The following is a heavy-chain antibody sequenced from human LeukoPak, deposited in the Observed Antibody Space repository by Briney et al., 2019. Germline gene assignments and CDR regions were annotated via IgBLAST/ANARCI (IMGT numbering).Heavy chain of an antibody. J-gene: IGHJ4*02. CDR2: ISGSGGST. D-gene: IGHD6-19*01. V-gene: IGHV3-23*01. Sequence: GGSLRFSCAASGFTFSSYAMSWVRQAPGKGLEWVSAISGSGGSTYYADSVKGRFTISRDNSKNTLYLQMNSLRAEDTAVYYCAKALAVAGGFFDYWGQGTLVTVSS. CDR3: AKALAVAGGFFDY. CDR1: GFTFSSYA.